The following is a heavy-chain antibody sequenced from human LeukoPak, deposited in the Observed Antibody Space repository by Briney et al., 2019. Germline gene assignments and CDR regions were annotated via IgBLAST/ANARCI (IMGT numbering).Heavy chain of an antibody. CDR1: GFTFSSYE. V-gene: IGHV3-48*03. CDR2: ISSGGSTI. J-gene: IGHJ4*02. Sequence: GGSLRLSCAASGFTFSSYEMNWVRQAPGKGLDWVSYISSGGSTIYYADSVKGRFTISRANAKNSLYLQMNSLRAEDTAVYYCARSDDSSGYSFDYWGQGTLVTVSS. D-gene: IGHD3-22*01. CDR3: ARSDDSSGYSFDY.